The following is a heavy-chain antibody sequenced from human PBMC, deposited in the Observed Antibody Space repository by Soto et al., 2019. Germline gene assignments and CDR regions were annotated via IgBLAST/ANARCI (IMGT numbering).Heavy chain of an antibody. D-gene: IGHD3-10*01. J-gene: IGHJ5*02. CDR2: IFPGDSDT. CDR1: GYTFTSDW. Sequence: EVQLVQSGAEVKKPGDSVKISCKGSGYTFTSDWIGWVRQMPEKSLEWMGFIFPGDSDTRYSSSFQGRVSISDDKSISTASLQLTALKASDTALYYCARPRGLGCFGEQSSLESWGQGNLVTVSS. V-gene: IGHV5-51*03. CDR3: ARPRGLGCFGEQSSLES.